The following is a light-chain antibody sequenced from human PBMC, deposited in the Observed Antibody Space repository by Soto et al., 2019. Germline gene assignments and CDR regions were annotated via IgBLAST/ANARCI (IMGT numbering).Light chain of an antibody. CDR2: GNS. J-gene: IGLJ2*01. Sequence: QSVLTQPPSVSGAPGQRVTISCTGSRSNIGAGYDVHWYQQIPGAALKPLIYGNSNRPSGVPDRFSGSKSGTSASLAITGLQAEDEADYYCQSYDASLSGDVVFGGGTKLTVL. CDR1: RSNIGAGYD. CDR3: QSYDASLSGDVV. V-gene: IGLV1-40*01.